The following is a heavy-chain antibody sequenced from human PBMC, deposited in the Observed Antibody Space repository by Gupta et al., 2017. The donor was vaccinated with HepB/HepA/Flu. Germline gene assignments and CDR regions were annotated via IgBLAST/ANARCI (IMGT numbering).Heavy chain of an antibody. J-gene: IGHJ4*02. CDR1: GFTFSNYA. CDR3: AKSRGYSFDD. D-gene: IGHD3-10*01. V-gene: IGHV3-23*01. CDR2: ISGSGGST. Sequence: EVQMLESGGGLVQPGGSLRLSCAASGFTFSNYAMNWFRQAPGKGLEWVSHISGSGGSTNDADSVKGRFTMSRDNSKNTLYLQMNSLRADDTAVYYCAKSRGYSFDDWGQGTLVTVSS.